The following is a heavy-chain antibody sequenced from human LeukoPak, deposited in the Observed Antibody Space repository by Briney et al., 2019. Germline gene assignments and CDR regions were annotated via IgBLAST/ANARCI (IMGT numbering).Heavy chain of an antibody. CDR1: GIIISSNY. CDR3: ATVTSGH. D-gene: IGHD4-17*01. Sequence: PGGSLRLSCAASGIIISSNYMQWVRQAPGKGLVWVSRINPEGTSTTYAGSVKGRFTISRDNAKNTVYLQMNSLRAEDTAVYYCATVTSGHWGQGILVTVSS. V-gene: IGHV3-74*01. CDR2: INPEGTST. J-gene: IGHJ4*02.